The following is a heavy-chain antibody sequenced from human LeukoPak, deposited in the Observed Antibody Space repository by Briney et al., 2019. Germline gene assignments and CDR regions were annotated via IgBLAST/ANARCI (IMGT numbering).Heavy chain of an antibody. J-gene: IGHJ6*03. D-gene: IGHD6-13*01. Sequence: GGSLRLSCAASGFTFSSYEMNWVRQAPGKGLEWVSYISSSGSTIYYADSVKGRFTISRDNAKNSLYLQMNSLRAEDTAVYYCAREYSSSWQWRGYYYYYYMDVWGKGTTVTVSS. CDR3: AREYSSSWQWRGYYYYYYMDV. V-gene: IGHV3-48*03. CDR2: ISSSGSTI. CDR1: GFTFSSYE.